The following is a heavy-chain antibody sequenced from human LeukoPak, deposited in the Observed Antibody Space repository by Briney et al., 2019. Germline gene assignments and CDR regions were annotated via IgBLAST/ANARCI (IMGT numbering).Heavy chain of an antibody. CDR1: GYTFTSYD. CDR3: ARQNYYDSSGYYYQTPADY. Sequence: ASVKVSCKASGYTFTSYDINWVRQATGQGLEWMGWMNPNSGNTGYAQKFQGRVTMTRNTSISTAYMELSSLRSEDTAVYYCARQNYYDSSGYYYQTPADYWGRGTLVTVSS. D-gene: IGHD3-22*01. J-gene: IGHJ4*02. CDR2: MNPNSGNT. V-gene: IGHV1-8*01.